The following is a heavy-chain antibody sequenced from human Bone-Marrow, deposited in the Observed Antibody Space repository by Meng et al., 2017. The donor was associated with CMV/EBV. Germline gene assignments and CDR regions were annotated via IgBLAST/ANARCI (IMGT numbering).Heavy chain of an antibody. D-gene: IGHD4-11*01. CDR2: ISYDGSNK. Sequence: GESLKISCAASGFTFSSYSMNWVRQAPGKGLEWVAVISYDGSNKYYADSVKGRFTISRDNSKHTLDLQMNSLRAEYTAVYYCAREAPTVSTDRGGWFDPWGQGTLVTVSS. CDR3: AREAPTVSTDRGGWFDP. V-gene: IGHV3-30*03. J-gene: IGHJ5*02. CDR1: GFTFSSYS.